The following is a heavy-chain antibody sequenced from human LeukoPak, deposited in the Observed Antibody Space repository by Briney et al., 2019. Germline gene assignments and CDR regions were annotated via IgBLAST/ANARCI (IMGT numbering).Heavy chain of an antibody. V-gene: IGHV1-2*02. CDR3: ARDGASSSSGWYD. CDR2: MNPNSGGT. CDR1: GYTFTSYD. Sequence: ASVKVSCKASGYTFTSYDINWVRQATGQGLEWMGWMNPNSGGTNYAQKFQGRVTMTRDTSISTAYMELSGLRSDDTAVYYCARDGASSSSGWYDWGQGTLVTVSS. D-gene: IGHD6-19*01. J-gene: IGHJ4*02.